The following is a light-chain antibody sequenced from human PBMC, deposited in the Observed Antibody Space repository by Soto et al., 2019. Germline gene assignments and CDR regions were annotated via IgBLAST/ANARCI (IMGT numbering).Light chain of an antibody. Sequence: QSALTQPASVSGSPGQSITISCTGTSSDVGGYNYVSWNQQHPGKAPQLMIYDVSNRPSGVSNRFSGSKSGNTASLTISGLQAEDEADYYCSSYTSSSTVVFGGGTKLTVL. CDR1: SSDVGGYNY. CDR3: SSYTSSSTVV. J-gene: IGLJ2*01. CDR2: DVS. V-gene: IGLV2-14*01.